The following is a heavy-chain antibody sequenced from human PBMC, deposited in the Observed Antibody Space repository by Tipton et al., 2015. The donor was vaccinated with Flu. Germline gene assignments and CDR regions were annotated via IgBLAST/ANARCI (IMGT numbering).Heavy chain of an antibody. D-gene: IGHD3-3*01. CDR2: IKQDGSEK. Sequence: SLRLSCAASGFTFSSYWMSWVRQAPGKGLEWVANIKQDGSEKYYVDSVKGRFTISRDNAKNSLYLQMNSLRAEDTAVYYCARHYDFWSGPFDYWGQGTLVTVSS. CDR1: GFTFSSYW. J-gene: IGHJ4*02. V-gene: IGHV3-7*03. CDR3: ARHYDFWSGPFDY.